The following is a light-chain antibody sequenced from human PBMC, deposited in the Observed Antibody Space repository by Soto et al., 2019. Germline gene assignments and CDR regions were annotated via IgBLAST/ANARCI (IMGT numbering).Light chain of an antibody. CDR2: GNS. CDR3: QSYDSSLRGDVV. CDR1: SSNIVAGYD. V-gene: IGLV1-40*01. Sequence: QSVLTQPPSVSGAQGQRVTISCTGSSSNIVAGYDVHWYQQLPGTAPKLLIYGNSNRPSGVPDRFSGSKSGTSASLAITGLQAEDEADYYCQSYDSSLRGDVVFGGGTKLTVL. J-gene: IGLJ2*01.